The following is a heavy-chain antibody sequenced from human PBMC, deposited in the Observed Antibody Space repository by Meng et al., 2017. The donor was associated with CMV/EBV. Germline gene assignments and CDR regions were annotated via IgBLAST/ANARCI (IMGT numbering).Heavy chain of an antibody. CDR2: INHSGST. V-gene: IGHV4-34*01. J-gene: IGHJ2*01. Sequence: GSLRLSCAVYGGSFSGYYWSWIRQLPGKGLEWIGEINHSGSTNYNPSLKSRVTISVDTSKNQFSLKLSSVTAADTAVYYCARSGAARRNWYFDLWGRGTLVTVSS. CDR3: ARSGAARRNWYFDL. D-gene: IGHD6-6*01. CDR1: GGSFSGYY.